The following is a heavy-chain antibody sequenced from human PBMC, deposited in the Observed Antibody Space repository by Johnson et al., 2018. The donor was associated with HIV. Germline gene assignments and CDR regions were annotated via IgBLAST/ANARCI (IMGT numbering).Heavy chain of an antibody. V-gene: IGHV3-74*03. J-gene: IGHJ3*02. CDR3: TRDGLDAFDM. CDR2: INTDGSNI. CDR1: GFTFSSHW. Sequence: VQLVESGGGVVQPGGSLRLSCAASGFTFSSHWMHWVRQVPGTGLVWVSHINTDGSNIMYANSVKGRFTISRDNAKNTLYLQMNSLRVEDTALYYCTRDGLDAFDMWGQGTMVTVSS.